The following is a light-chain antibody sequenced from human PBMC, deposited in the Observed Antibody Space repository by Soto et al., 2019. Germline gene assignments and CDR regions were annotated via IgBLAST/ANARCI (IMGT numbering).Light chain of an antibody. V-gene: IGLV2-14*01. J-gene: IGLJ1*01. Sequence: QSALTQPASVSGSPGQSITISCTGTSSDVGGYNYVSWYQQHPGKAPKLMIYEVSNRPSGVSNRFSGSKSGNTASLTISGFQAEDESDYYCSSYTSSSIDYVFGTVTKLTVL. CDR2: EVS. CDR3: SSYTSSSIDYV. CDR1: SSDVGGYNY.